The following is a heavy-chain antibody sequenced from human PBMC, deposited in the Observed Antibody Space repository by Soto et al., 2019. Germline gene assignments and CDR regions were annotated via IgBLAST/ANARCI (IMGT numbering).Heavy chain of an antibody. Sequence: QLQLQESGPGLVKPSETLSLTCTVSGGSISSSSYYWGWIRQPPGKGLEWIGSIYYSGSTYYNPSLKGRVTISVDTSKNQFSLKLSSVTAADTAVYYCARRGYCSSTSCRWGFDPWGQGTLVTVSS. CDR1: GGSISSSSYY. V-gene: IGHV4-39*01. D-gene: IGHD2-2*01. J-gene: IGHJ5*02. CDR2: IYYSGST. CDR3: ARRGYCSSTSCRWGFDP.